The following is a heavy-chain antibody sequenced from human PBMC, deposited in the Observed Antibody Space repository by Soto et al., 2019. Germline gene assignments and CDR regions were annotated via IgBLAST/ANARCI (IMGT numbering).Heavy chain of an antibody. Sequence: GGSLRLSCAASGFTFSSFWMDWVRQAPGKGLEWVANINPDGSGKHYVDSVKGRFTISRDNARNSLYLQMRSLTAEDSALYYCSRSLNSWGQGTRVTVSS. CDR2: INPDGSGK. J-gene: IGHJ4*02. CDR3: SRSLNS. CDR1: GFTFSSFW. V-gene: IGHV3-7*01.